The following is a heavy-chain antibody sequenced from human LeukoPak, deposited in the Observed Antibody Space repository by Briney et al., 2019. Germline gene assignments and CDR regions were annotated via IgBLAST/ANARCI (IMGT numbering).Heavy chain of an antibody. CDR2: INHSGST. J-gene: IGHJ4*02. V-gene: IGHV4-34*01. D-gene: IGHD3-10*01. Sequence: PSETLSLTCAVYGGSFSGYYWSWIRQPPGKGLEWIGEINHSGSTNYNPSLKSRVTISVDTSKNQFSLKLSSVTAADTAVYYCARRPGSRTGYWGQGTLVTVSS. CDR1: GGSFSGYY. CDR3: ARRPGSRTGY.